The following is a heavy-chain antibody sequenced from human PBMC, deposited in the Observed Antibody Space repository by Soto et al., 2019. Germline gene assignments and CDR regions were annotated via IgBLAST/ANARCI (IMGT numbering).Heavy chain of an antibody. D-gene: IGHD4-17*01. V-gene: IGHV1-69*08. CDR2: IIPIPGIA. J-gene: IGHJ4*02. CDR1: GGTFSSYT. CDR3: ARDYGDYAGDY. Sequence: QVQLVQSGAEVKKPGSSVKVSCKASGGTFSSYTISWVRQAPGQGLEWMGRIIPIPGIANYAQKFQGRVTITADKSTSTAYMELSSLRSEDTAVYYCARDYGDYAGDYWGQGTLVTVSS.